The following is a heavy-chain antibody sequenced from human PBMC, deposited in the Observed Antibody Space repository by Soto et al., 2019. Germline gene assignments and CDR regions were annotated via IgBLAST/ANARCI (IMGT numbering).Heavy chain of an antibody. CDR2: ISGSGGST. CDR3: AKSPYYYDSSGYSNY. V-gene: IGHV3-23*01. D-gene: IGHD3-22*01. CDR1: RFTFSSYA. J-gene: IGHJ4*02. Sequence: PGGSLRLSCAASRFTFSSYAMSWVRQAPGKGLEWVSAISGSGGSTYYADSVKGRFTISRDNSKNTLYLQMNSLRAEDTAVYYCAKSPYYYDSSGYSNYWGQGTLVTVS.